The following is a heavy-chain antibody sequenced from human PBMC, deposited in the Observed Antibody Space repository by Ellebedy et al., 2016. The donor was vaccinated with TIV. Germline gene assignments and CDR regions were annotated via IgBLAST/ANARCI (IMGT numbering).Heavy chain of an antibody. D-gene: IGHD3-10*01. Sequence: SVKVSCKASGGTFSSYAISWVRQAPGQGLEWMGGIIPIFGTANYAQKFQGRVTITADESTSTAYMELSSLRSEDTAVYYCARDPWFGEFPDYWGQGTLVTVSS. V-gene: IGHV1-69*13. J-gene: IGHJ4*02. CDR2: IIPIFGTA. CDR1: GGTFSSYA. CDR3: ARDPWFGEFPDY.